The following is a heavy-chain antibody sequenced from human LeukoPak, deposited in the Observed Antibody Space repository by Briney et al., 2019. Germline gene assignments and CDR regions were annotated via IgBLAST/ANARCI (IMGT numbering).Heavy chain of an antibody. V-gene: IGHV3-23*01. CDR1: RFTFSSYA. CDR2: ISGSGGST. Sequence: GGSLRLSCAASRFTFSSYAMSWVRQAPGKGLEWVSAISGSGGSTYYADSVKGRFTISRDNSKNTLYLQMNSLRAEDTAVYYCAIREYSSSLFDYWGQGTLVTVSS. J-gene: IGHJ4*02. D-gene: IGHD6-6*01. CDR3: AIREYSSSLFDY.